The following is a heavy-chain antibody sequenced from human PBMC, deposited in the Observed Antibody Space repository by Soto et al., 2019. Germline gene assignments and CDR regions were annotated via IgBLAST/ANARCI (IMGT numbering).Heavy chain of an antibody. CDR1: GVTFFNPG. Sequence: QGHLVQSGAEVKKPGSSVKVSCKASGVTFFNPGFSWVRQAPGQGLEWVGGTLPTLPTTRYAERFRGRVTITADESTSTAYLELSSLRPDDTAVYYCASGPGYCSGGSCRPSEYFHHWGQGTRVIVSS. D-gene: IGHD2-15*01. CDR3: ASGPGYCSGGSCRPSEYFHH. V-gene: IGHV1-69*11. J-gene: IGHJ1*01. CDR2: TLPTLPTT.